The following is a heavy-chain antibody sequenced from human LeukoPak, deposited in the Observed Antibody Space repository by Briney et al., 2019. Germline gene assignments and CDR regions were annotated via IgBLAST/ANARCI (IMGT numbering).Heavy chain of an antibody. CDR2: INPNSGGT. V-gene: IGHV1-2*02. CDR1: GYTFTGYY. J-gene: IGHJ3*02. D-gene: IGHD3-10*01. CDR3: ARWGIGDLRNTFDI. Sequence: ASVKVSCKASGYTFTGYYIYWVRQAPGQGLEWMGWINPNSGGTNYAQKFQGRVTMTRDTSISTAYMELSRLRSDDTAVYYCARWGIGDLRNTFDIWGHGIMVTVSS.